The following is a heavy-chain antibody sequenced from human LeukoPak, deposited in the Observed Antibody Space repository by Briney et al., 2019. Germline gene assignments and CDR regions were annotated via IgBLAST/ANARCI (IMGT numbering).Heavy chain of an antibody. D-gene: IGHD6-19*01. J-gene: IGHJ6*02. Sequence: GGSLRLSCAASGFTFSSYAMSWVRQAPGKGLEWVGRIKSKTDGGTTDYAAPVKGRFTISRDDSKNTLYLQMNSLETEDTAVYYCTTYSSGWYGYYYYGMDVWGQGTTVTVSS. CDR1: GFTFSSYA. V-gene: IGHV3-15*01. CDR3: TTYSSGWYGYYYYGMDV. CDR2: IKSKTDGGTT.